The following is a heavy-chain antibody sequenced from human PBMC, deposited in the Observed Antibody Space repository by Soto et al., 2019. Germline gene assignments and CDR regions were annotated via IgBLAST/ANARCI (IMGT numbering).Heavy chain of an antibody. CDR3: ATVAVPGSPYYYYGMDV. CDR1: GGSVSSYY. Sequence: SETLSLTCTVSGGSVSSYYWSWIRQPPGKGLEWIGDIYYSGGTNYNPSLKSRVTISVDTSKNQFSLKLSSVTAADTAVYYCATVAVPGSPYYYYGMDVWGQGTTVTVSS. D-gene: IGHD1-1*01. CDR2: IYYSGGT. V-gene: IGHV4-59*02. J-gene: IGHJ6*02.